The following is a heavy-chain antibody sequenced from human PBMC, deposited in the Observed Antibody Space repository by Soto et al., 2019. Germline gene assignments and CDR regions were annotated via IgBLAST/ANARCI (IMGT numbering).Heavy chain of an antibody. CDR2: IIPIFGTA. J-gene: IGHJ6*02. CDR1: GGTFSSYA. V-gene: IGHV1-69*13. CDR3: ARDRIVAVPAAISYYYYGMDV. D-gene: IGHD2-2*02. Sequence: ASVKVSCKASGGTFSSYAISWVRQAPGQGLEWMGGIIPIFGTANYAQKFQGRVTITADESTSTAYMELSSLRSEDTAVYYCARDRIVAVPAAISYYYYGMDVWGQGTTVTVSS.